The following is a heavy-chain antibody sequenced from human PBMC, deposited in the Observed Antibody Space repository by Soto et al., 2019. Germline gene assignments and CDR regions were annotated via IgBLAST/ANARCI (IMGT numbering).Heavy chain of an antibody. CDR1: GFSLSIAGMD. CDR2: IFSHDDK. D-gene: IGHD6-25*01. J-gene: IGHJ4*02. CDR3: ARIPHRSVWEGFAY. Sequence: QVTLKESGPVLLKPTETLTLTCTVSGFSLSIAGMDVSWVRQPPGKALEWLAHIFSHDDKSYNTSLKSRRTISKDSARGQVVLTITNMYPLDTATFYLARIPHRSVWEGFAYCGQRTLVTVSS. V-gene: IGHV2-26*01.